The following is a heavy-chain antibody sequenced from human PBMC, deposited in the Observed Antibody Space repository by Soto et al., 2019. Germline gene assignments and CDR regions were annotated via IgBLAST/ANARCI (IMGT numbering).Heavy chain of an antibody. CDR1: GFTFSSYA. V-gene: IGHV3-30-3*01. Sequence: PGGSLSLSCAASGFTFSSYAMHWVRQAPGKGLEWVAVISYDGSNKYYADSVKGRFTISRDNSKNTLYLQMNSLRAEDTAVYYCARSLIAAAGTFDYWGQGTLVTVSS. CDR3: ARSLIAAAGTFDY. J-gene: IGHJ4*02. CDR2: ISYDGSNK. D-gene: IGHD6-13*01.